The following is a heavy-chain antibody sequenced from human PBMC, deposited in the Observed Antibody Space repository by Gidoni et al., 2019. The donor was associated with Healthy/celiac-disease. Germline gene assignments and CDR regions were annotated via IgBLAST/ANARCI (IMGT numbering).Heavy chain of an antibody. V-gene: IGHV3-23*01. D-gene: IGHD6-13*01. CDR2: IRGSGGST. CDR3: AKSYVYSTQGEFDY. CDR1: GSTFSSYA. Sequence: EVQLLESGGGVVQPGGSLRPSCAASGSTFSSYAMSWVRQAPGKGLEWFSAIRGSGGSTYYADSVKGRFTISRDNSKNTLYLQMNSLRAEDTAVYYCAKSYVYSTQGEFDYWGQGTLVTVSS. J-gene: IGHJ4*02.